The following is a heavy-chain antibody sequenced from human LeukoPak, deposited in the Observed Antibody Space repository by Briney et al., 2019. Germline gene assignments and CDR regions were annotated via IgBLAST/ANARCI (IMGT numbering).Heavy chain of an antibody. V-gene: IGHV3-49*04. Sequence: GGSLRLSCTASGFTFGDYAMSWVRQAPGKGLEWVGFIRTKAYGETSDYAASVKGRFTISRDDSKSIAYLQMNSLKTEDTAVYYCTRDYSFDYWGQGTLVTVSS. J-gene: IGHJ4*02. CDR3: TRDYSFDY. CDR2: IRTKAYGETS. D-gene: IGHD4-11*01. CDR1: GFTFGDYA.